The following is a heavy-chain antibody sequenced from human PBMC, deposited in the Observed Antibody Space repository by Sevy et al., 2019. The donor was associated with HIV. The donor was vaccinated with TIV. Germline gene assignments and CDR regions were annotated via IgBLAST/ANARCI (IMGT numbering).Heavy chain of an antibody. CDR3: AKRYCSTITCYDDDFWNPYYFYGLDV. V-gene: IGHV3-23*01. J-gene: IGHJ6*02. CDR1: GFIFSNYP. CDR2: ISAGGTTT. Sequence: GGSLRLSCAASGFIFSNYPMSWVRHSPGKGLEWVSDISAGGTTTYYADSVEGRFTISRDNSKCTVSLQMNSLGGDDTAIYYCAKRYCSTITCYDDDFWNPYYFYGLDVWGQGISVTVSS. D-gene: IGHD2-2*01.